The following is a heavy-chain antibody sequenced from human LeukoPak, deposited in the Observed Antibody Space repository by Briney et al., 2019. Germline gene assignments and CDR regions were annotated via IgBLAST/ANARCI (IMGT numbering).Heavy chain of an antibody. CDR1: GYTFTGYY. CDR2: INPNSGGT. Sequence: ASVKASCKASGYTFTGYYMHWVRQAPGQGLEWMGWINPNSGGTNYAQKFQGRVTITRDTSISTDYMELSRLRSDDTAVYYCARLVRTRTYYFDYWGQGTLVTVSS. CDR3: ARLVRTRTYYFDY. J-gene: IGHJ4*02. V-gene: IGHV1-2*02. D-gene: IGHD1-14*01.